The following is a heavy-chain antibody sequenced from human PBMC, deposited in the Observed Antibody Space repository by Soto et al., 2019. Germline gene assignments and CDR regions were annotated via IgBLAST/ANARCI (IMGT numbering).Heavy chain of an antibody. CDR1: GYTFTSYG. D-gene: IGHD3-10*01. V-gene: IGHV1-18*01. J-gene: IGHJ6*02. Sequence: GASVKVSCKASGYTFTSYGIRWVRQAPGQGLEWMGWISAYNGNTNYAQKLQGRVTMTTDTSTSTAYMELRSLRSDDTAVYYCARSVSFHYYYYYGMDVWGQGTTVTVYS. CDR2: ISAYNGNT. CDR3: ARSVSFHYYYYYGMDV.